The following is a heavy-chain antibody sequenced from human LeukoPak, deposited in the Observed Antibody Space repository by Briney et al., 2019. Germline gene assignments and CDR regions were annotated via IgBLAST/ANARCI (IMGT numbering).Heavy chain of an antibody. D-gene: IGHD5-24*01. V-gene: IGHV4-34*01. CDR2: INHDGIT. CDR3: ARAWGGDNCGRFDS. Sequence: SETLSLTCAVYVGSFSGYQLSWIRQPPGKGLEWIGEINHDGITNSKPSLESRVTISVDPSKNQFSLKLSTVTAADTAVYYCARAWGGDNCGRFDSWGQGNLVTVSS. CDR1: VGSFSGYQ. J-gene: IGHJ4*02.